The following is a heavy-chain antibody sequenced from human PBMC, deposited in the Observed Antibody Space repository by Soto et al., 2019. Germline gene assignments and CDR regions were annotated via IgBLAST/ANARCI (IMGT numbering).Heavy chain of an antibody. CDR2: INHSGST. CDR1: GGSFSGYY. V-gene: IGHV4-34*01. Sequence: SETLSLTCAVYGGSFSGYYWSWIRQPPGKGLEWIGEINHSGSTNYNPSLKSRVTISVDTSKNQFSLKLSSVTAADTAVYYCARARRWLDYWGQGTLVTVSS. D-gene: IGHD2-15*01. CDR3: ARARRWLDY. J-gene: IGHJ4*02.